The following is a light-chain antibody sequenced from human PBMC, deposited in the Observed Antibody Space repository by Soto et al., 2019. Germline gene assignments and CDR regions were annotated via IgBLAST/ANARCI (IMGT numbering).Light chain of an antibody. CDR1: QGITNW. J-gene: IGKJ4*01. CDR3: QQANSFPLT. V-gene: IGKV1-12*01. Sequence: IQRTQSPSSLSASVGDRLTITSRASQGITNWLAWYQQTTGKATKILIYAASGLPSGVPSRLSGSGSGTDFTLTISSLQPEECATDDCQQANSFPLTFGGGTKVDI. CDR2: AAS.